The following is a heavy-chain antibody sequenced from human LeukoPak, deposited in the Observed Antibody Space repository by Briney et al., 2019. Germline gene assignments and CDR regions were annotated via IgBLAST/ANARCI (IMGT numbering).Heavy chain of an antibody. CDR3: AREPPIMITFGGVIVENYGMDV. D-gene: IGHD3-16*02. CDR2: ISYSGDT. CDR1: GGSISPYF. Sequence: SETLSLTCTVSGGSISPYFWSWLRQTPGKGLEWIGYISYSGDTDYNPSLKSRVTMSVDTSKNQFSLKLSSVTAADTAVYYCAREPPIMITFGGVIVENYGMDVWGQGTTVTVSS. V-gene: IGHV4-59*12. J-gene: IGHJ6*02.